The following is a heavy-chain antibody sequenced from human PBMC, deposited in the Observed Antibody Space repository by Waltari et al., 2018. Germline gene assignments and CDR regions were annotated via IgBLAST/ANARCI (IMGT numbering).Heavy chain of an antibody. CDR1: GGSISSYY. CDR3: ARDRGYCSSTSCYGGLYYYYGMDV. CDR2: VYYSGNT. V-gene: IGHV4-59*01. D-gene: IGHD2-2*01. Sequence: QVQLQESGPGLVKPSETLSLTCTVAGGSISSYYWSWIRQPPGTGLAWMGDVYYSGNTNYNPSLKSRVTISVDTSKNQFSLKLSSVTAADTAVYYCARDRGYCSSTSCYGGLYYYYGMDVWGQGTTVTVSS. J-gene: IGHJ6*02.